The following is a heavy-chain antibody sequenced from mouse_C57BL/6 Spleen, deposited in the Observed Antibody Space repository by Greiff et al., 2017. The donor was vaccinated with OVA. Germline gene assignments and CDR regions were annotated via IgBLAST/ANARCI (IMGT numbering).Heavy chain of an antibody. CDR2: IYPGDGDT. V-gene: IGHV1-80*01. CDR1: GYAFSSYW. J-gene: IGHJ2*01. CDR3: AREGGGYGTGSNY. D-gene: IGHD1-1*01. Sequence: QVQLQQSGAELVKPGASVKISCKASGYAFSSYWMNWVKRRPGKGLEWIGQIYPGDGDTNYNGKFKGKATLTADKSSSTAYMQLSSLTSEDSAVYFCAREGGGYGTGSNYWGQGTTLTVSS.